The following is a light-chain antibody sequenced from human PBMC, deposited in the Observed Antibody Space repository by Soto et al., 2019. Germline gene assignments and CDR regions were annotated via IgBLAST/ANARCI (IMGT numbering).Light chain of an antibody. V-gene: IGKV3-20*01. CDR2: GAS. CDR3: QQYGNSPQT. Sequence: EIVLTQSPATLSFSPGERATLSCRASQSVSSYLAWYQQKPGQAPRLLIYGASSRATGIPNRFSGSGSGTDFTLTISRLEPEDFAVYYCQQYGNSPQTFGQGTKVDIK. J-gene: IGKJ1*01. CDR1: QSVSSY.